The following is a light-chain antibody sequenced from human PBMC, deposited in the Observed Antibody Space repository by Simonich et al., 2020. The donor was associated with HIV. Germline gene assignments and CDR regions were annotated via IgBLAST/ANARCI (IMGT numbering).Light chain of an antibody. J-gene: IGKJ2*01. CDR1: QSISGS. V-gene: IGKV6-21*01. CDR3: HQSSSLPYT. CDR2: YVN. Sequence: EIVLIQSPDFQSVTPKEKVTITCRANQSISGSLHCYQQKPDQSPNHLIKYVNQSVSGVPSRFSGSESGTDFTLTINSLEAEDAATYYCHQSSSLPYTFGQGTKLEI.